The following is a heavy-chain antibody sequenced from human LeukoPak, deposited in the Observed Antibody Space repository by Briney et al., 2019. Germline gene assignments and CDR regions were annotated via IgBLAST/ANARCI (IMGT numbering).Heavy chain of an antibody. J-gene: IGHJ4*02. CDR1: GLTFTSYA. CDR3: VSGGSYSLGGDY. CDR2: ISSNGGST. Sequence: PGGSLRLSCSASGLTFTSYAMHWVRQAPGKGLEYVSAISSNGGSTYYADSVKGRFTISRDNSKNTLYLQMSSLRAEDTAVYYCVSGGSYSLGGDYWGQATLVTVSS. V-gene: IGHV3-64D*06. D-gene: IGHD1-26*01.